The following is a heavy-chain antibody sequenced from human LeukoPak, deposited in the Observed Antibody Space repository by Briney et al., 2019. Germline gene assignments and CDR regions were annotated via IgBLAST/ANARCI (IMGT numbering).Heavy chain of an antibody. V-gene: IGHV3-11*04. CDR2: ISSSGSTI. J-gene: IGHJ6*03. D-gene: IGHD3-10*01. Sequence: GGSLRLSCAASGFTVSSNYMSWVRQAPGKGLEWVSYISSSGSTIYYADSVKGRFTISRDNAKNSLYLQMNSLRAEDTAVYYCARVTYYYGSGSYYIGYYYYYMDVWGKGTTVTVSS. CDR1: GFTVSSNY. CDR3: ARVTYYYGSGSYYIGYYYYYMDV.